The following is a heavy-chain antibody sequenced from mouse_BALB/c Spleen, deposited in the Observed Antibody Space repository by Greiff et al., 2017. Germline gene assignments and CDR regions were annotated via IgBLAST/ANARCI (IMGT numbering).Heavy chain of an antibody. V-gene: IGHV1-54*01. CDR2: INPGSGGT. D-gene: IGHD3-3*01. CDR3: ARWGDGGAWLAY. J-gene: IGHJ3*01. Sequence: QVQLQQSGAELVRPGTSVKVSCKASGYAFTNYLIEWVKQRPGQGLEWIGVINPGSGGTNYNEKFKGKATLTADKSSSTAYMQLSSLTSDDSAVYFCARWGDGGAWLAYWGQGTLVTVSA. CDR1: GYAFTNYL.